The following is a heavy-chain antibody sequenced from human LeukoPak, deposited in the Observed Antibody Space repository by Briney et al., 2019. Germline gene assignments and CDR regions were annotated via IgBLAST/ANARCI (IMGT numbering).Heavy chain of an antibody. V-gene: IGHV4-38-2*02. CDR1: GYSISSGYY. D-gene: IGHD3-22*01. CDR3: ARALYYYDSSGYYCDY. Sequence: SETLSLTCTVSGYSISSGYYWGWIRQPPGKGLEWIGTIYHSGSTYYNPSLKSRVTISVDTSKNQFSLKLSSVTAADTAVYYCARALYYYDSSGYYCDYWGQGTLVTVSS. J-gene: IGHJ4*02. CDR2: IYHSGST.